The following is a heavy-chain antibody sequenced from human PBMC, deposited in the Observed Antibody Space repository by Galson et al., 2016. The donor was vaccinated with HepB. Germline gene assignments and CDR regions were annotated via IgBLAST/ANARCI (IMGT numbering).Heavy chain of an antibody. V-gene: IGHV1-46*01. CDR2: INPSGGST. J-gene: IGHJ4*02. Sequence: SVKVSCKASGYIFTSYYMHWVRQAPGQGLEWMGIINPSGGSTSYAQEFQGRVTMTRDTSTSTVYMELSSLRSEDTAVYYCARIAVHDYGDYWGQGTLVTVSS. CDR3: ARIAVHDYGDY. CDR1: GYIFTSYY. D-gene: IGHD2-21*01.